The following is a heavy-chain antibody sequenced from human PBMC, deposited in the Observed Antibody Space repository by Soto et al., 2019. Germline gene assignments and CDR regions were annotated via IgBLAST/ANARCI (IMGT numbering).Heavy chain of an antibody. CDR3: AKEPLTGALFDY. V-gene: IGHV3-30*18. Sequence: GGSLRLSCAASGFTFSSYGMHWVRQAPGKGLEWVAVISYDGSNKYYADSVKGRFTISRDNSKNTLYLQMNSLRAEDTAVYYCAKEPLTGALFDYWGQGTLVTVSS. CDR1: GFTFSSYG. D-gene: IGHD3-10*01. J-gene: IGHJ4*02. CDR2: ISYDGSNK.